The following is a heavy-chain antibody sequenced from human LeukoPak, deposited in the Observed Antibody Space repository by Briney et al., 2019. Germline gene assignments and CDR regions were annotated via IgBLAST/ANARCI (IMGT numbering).Heavy chain of an antibody. CDR3: ARDPTYCSGGSCYSGFGMDV. D-gene: IGHD2-15*01. CDR1: GFTFSSYA. Sequence: HPGGSLRLSCAAPGFTFSSYAMSWVRQAPGKGLEWVANIKQDGSEKYYVDSVKGRFTISRDNAKNSLYLQMNSLRAEDTAVYYCARDPTYCSGGSCYSGFGMDVWGQGTTVTVSS. J-gene: IGHJ6*02. V-gene: IGHV3-7*01. CDR2: IKQDGSEK.